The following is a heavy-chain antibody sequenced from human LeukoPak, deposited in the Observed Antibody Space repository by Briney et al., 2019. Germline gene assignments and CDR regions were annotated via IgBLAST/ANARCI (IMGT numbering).Heavy chain of an antibody. J-gene: IGHJ4*02. CDR1: GFTFSSYA. CDR2: ISGSGGST. CDR3: AKESSQWLVPY. V-gene: IGHV3-23*01. Sequence: GGSLRLSCAASGFTFSSYAMSWVRQAPGKGLEWVSAISGSGGSTYYADSVKGRFTISRDNSKNTLYLQMDSLRAEDTAIYYCAKESSQWLVPYWGRGTLVTVSS. D-gene: IGHD6-19*01.